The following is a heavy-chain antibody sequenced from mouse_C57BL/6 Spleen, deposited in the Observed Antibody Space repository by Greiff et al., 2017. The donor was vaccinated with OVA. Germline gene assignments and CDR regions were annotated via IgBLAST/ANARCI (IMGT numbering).Heavy chain of an antibody. J-gene: IGHJ2*01. Sequence: VQLQQSGAELVRPGASVTLSCTASGYTFTDYEMHWVKQTPVHGLEWIGAIDPGTGGTAYTQKFKGKAILTADKSSSTAYMELRSLTSEDSAVYYCTTHDGYYFDYWGQGTTLTVSS. CDR3: TTHDGYYFDY. D-gene: IGHD2-3*01. V-gene: IGHV1-15*01. CDR2: IDPGTGGT. CDR1: GYTFTDYE.